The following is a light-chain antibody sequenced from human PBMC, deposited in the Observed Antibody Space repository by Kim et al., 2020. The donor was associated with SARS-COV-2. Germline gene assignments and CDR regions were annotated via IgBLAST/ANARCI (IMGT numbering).Light chain of an antibody. Sequence: EIVLTQSPATLSLSPGERATLSCRASQSVNSYLAWYQQKPGQAPRLLIYEASNRATGIPARFSGSGSGTDFTLTISGLEPEDFAVYYCQQRSNWYTFGQGTKLEI. CDR1: QSVNSY. CDR2: EAS. CDR3: QQRSNWYT. V-gene: IGKV3-11*01. J-gene: IGKJ2*01.